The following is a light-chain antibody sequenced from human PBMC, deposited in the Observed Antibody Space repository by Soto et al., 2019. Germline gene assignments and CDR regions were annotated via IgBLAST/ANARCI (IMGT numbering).Light chain of an antibody. CDR1: QGISTY. J-gene: IGKJ1*01. V-gene: IGKV1-39*01. CDR2: AAS. Sequence: DIQMTQSPSSLSASVGDRVTITCRASQGISTYLNWYQQKPGKAPKLLIYAASSLQSGVPSRFSGSGSETDFTLTISSLQPEDFATYSCQHSTTWTFGQGTKADI. CDR3: QHSTTWT.